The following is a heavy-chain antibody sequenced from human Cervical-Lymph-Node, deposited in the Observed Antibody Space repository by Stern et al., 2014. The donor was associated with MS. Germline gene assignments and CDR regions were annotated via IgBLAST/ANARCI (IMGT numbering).Heavy chain of an antibody. CDR1: GFTFSSYS. J-gene: IGHJ4*02. V-gene: IGHV3-21*01. Sequence: VQLVESGGGLVKPGGSLRLSCAASGFTFSSYSMNWVRQAPGQGLEWDASISSGGSYIYYADSLKGRFTISRDNAKNSLYLQMNSLRAEDTAVYYCARGRGGNYRYYFDYWGQGTLVTVSS. CDR3: ARGRGGNYRYYFDY. D-gene: IGHD4-23*01. CDR2: ISSGGSYI.